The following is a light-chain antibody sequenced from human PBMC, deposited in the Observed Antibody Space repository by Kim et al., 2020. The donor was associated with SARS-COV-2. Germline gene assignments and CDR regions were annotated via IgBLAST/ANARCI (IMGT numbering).Light chain of an antibody. Sequence: SPGERATLSCRASQSVSSGYLAWYQQKPGLAPRLLIYAASSRATGIPDRFSGSGSGTDFTLTIIRLEPEDFAVYYCQQYGSSPLTFGGGTKVDIK. V-gene: IGKV3D-20*01. CDR1: QSVSSGY. CDR2: AAS. CDR3: QQYGSSPLT. J-gene: IGKJ4*01.